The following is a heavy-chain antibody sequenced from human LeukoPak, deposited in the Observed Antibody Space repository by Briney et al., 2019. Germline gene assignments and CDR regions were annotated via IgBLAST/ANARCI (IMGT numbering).Heavy chain of an antibody. J-gene: IGHJ6*02. CDR2: MSESGGST. Sequence: GGSLRLSCAASGFTFSSYAMSWVRQAPGKGLEWVSSMSESGGSTYYADSAKGRFTISRDDSKNTLYLQMNSLRAEDTAVYYCARVRYGELDVWGQGTTVTVSS. CDR1: GFTFSSYA. CDR3: ARVRYGELDV. D-gene: IGHD4-17*01. V-gene: IGHV3-23*01.